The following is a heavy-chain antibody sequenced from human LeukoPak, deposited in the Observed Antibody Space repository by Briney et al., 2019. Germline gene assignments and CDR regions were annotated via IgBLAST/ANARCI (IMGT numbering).Heavy chain of an antibody. J-gene: IGHJ4*02. CDR2: INPNSGGT. V-gene: IGHV1-2*04. CDR1: GGTFSSYA. Sequence: GSSVKVSCKASGGTFSSYAISWVRQAPGQGLEWMGWINPNSGGTNYAQKFQGWVTMTRDTSISTAYMELSRLRSEDTAVYYCARESYDSSGYYYDWGQGTLVTVSS. D-gene: IGHD3-22*01. CDR3: ARESYDSSGYYYD.